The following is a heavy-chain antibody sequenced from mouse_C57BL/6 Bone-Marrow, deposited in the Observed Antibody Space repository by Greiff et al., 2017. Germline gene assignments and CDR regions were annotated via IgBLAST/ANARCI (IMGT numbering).Heavy chain of an antibody. Sequence: EVKLQESGPGLVKPSQSLSLTCSVTGYSITSGYYWYWIRQFPGNKLEWMGYISYDGSNNYKPALKNRISITRDTSKNQFFLKLNSVTTEDTATYYCARAVVPYAMDYWGQGTSVTVSS. D-gene: IGHD1-1*01. CDR3: ARAVVPYAMDY. CDR2: ISYDGSN. V-gene: IGHV3-6*01. CDR1: GYSITSGYY. J-gene: IGHJ4*01.